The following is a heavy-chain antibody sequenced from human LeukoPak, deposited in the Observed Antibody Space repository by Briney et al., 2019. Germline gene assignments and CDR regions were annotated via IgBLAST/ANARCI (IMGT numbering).Heavy chain of an antibody. CDR2: ISGSDAGT. V-gene: IGHV3-23*01. CDR1: GFTFNNYA. J-gene: IGHJ3*02. Sequence: PGGSLRLSCAASGFTFNNYAMSWVRQAPGKGLEWVSAISGSDAGTYYADSVKGRFTISRDNSKNTLYLQMNSLRAEDTAVYYCAKDAYDSSGYDAFDIWGQGTMVTVSS. CDR3: AKDAYDSSGYDAFDI. D-gene: IGHD3-22*01.